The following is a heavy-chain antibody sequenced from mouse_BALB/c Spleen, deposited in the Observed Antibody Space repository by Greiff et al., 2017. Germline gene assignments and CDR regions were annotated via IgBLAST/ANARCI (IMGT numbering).Heavy chain of an antibody. D-gene: IGHD1-1*01. J-gene: IGHJ4*01. CDR3: TRTVAMDY. V-gene: IGHV1-69*02. CDR1: GYTFTSYW. CDR2: IYPSDSYT. Sequence: QVQLQQPGAELVRPGASVKLSCKASGYTFTSYWINWVKQRPGQGLEWIGNIYPSDSYTNYNQKFKDKATLTVDKSSSTAYMQLSSPTSEDSAVYYCTRTVAMDYGGQGTSVTVSS.